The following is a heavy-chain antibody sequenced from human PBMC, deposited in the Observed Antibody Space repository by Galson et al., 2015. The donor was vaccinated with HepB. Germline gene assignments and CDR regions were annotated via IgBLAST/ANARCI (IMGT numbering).Heavy chain of an antibody. CDR2: ISSDGSTK. V-gene: IGHV3-30-3*01. Sequence: SLRLSCAASGFIFSNYAMHWVRQAPGKGLEWVAIISSDGSTKYYADSVKGRSTISRDNSKNTLYLQMNSLRTEDSAVYSCARGGIDAPFDYWGQGTLVTVSS. J-gene: IGHJ4*02. CDR3: ARGGIDAPFDY. D-gene: IGHD1-26*01. CDR1: GFIFSNYA.